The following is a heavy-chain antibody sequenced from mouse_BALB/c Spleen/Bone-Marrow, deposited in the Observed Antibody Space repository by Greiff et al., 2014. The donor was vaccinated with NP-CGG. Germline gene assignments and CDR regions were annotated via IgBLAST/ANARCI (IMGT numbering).Heavy chain of an antibody. D-gene: IGHD1-2*01. CDR2: IWADGST. V-gene: IGHV2-9*02. CDR3: ARITTATRAMDY. J-gene: IGHJ4*01. Sequence: VQVVESGPGLVAPSQSLSITCTVSGFSLTNYGVHWVRQPPGKGLEWLGVIWADGSTNYNSALMSRLSISKDNSKSQVFFKMNSLQTDDTAMYYCARITTATRAMDYWGQGTSVTVSS. CDR1: GFSLTNYG.